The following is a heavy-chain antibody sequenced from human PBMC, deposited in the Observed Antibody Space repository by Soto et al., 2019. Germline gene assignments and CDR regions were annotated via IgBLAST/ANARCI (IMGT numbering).Heavy chain of an antibody. D-gene: IGHD3-22*01. CDR1: GYTFTSYG. J-gene: IGHJ4*02. V-gene: IGHV1-18*01. CDR3: ARASSRYYDSSGYYAY. Sequence: ASVKVSCKASGYTFTSYGISWVRQAPGQGLEWVGWISAYNGNTNYAQKLQGRVTMTTDTSTSTAYMELRSLRSDDTAVYYCARASSRYYDSSGYYAYWGQGTLVTVSS. CDR2: ISAYNGNT.